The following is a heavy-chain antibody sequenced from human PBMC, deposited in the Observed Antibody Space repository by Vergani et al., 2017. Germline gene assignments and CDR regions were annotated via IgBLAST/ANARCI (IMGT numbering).Heavy chain of an antibody. J-gene: IGHJ5*02. D-gene: IGHD2-2*01. Sequence: QVQLVQSGAEVKKPGASVKVSCKASGYTFTGYYMHWVRQAPGQGLEWMGWINPNSGGTNYAQKFQGRVTMTRDTSISTAYMELSRLRSDDTAVYYCATRGSTSCYDAVTGWFDPWGEGTLVSVSS. CDR3: ATRGSTSCYDAVTGWFDP. V-gene: IGHV1-2*02. CDR2: INPNSGGT. CDR1: GYTFTGYY.